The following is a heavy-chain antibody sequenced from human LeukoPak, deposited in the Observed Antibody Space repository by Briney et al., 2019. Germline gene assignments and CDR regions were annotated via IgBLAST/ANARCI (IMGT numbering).Heavy chain of an antibody. CDR3: ARGGSHYYYYGIDV. CDR1: GFTVSSNY. Sequence: PGGSLRLSCAASGFTVSSNYMSWVRQAPGKGLEWVSVIYSGGSTYYADSVKGRFTISRDNSKNTLYLQMNSLRAEDTAVYYCARGGSHYYYYGIDVWGQGTTVTVSS. D-gene: IGHD2-15*01. J-gene: IGHJ6*02. CDR2: IYSGGST. V-gene: IGHV3-53*01.